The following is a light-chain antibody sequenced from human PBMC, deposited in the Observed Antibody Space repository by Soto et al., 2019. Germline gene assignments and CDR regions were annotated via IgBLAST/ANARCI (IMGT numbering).Light chain of an antibody. Sequence: QSALTQPPSVSGSPGQSVTIPCTATSSDVGSYNRVSWYQQPPGTPPKLIIYEVSNRPSGVPDRFSGSKSGNTASLTISGLQAEDEADYYCSLYTSSSTVAFGGGPKLTVL. CDR2: EVS. J-gene: IGLJ2*01. V-gene: IGLV2-18*01. CDR1: SSDVGSYNR. CDR3: SLYTSSSTVA.